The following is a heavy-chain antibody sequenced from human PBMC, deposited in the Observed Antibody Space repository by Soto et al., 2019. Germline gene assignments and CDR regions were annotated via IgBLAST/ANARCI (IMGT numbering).Heavy chain of an antibody. CDR3: ARGKGDGYNPYYYYYGMDV. Sequence: QVQLVQSGAEVKKPGSSVKVFCKASGGTFSSYAISWVRQAPGQGLEWMGGIIPIFGTANYAQKFQGRVTITADKSTSTAYMELSSLRSEDTAVYYCARGKGDGYNPYYYYYGMDVWGQGTTVTVSS. CDR2: IIPIFGTA. CDR1: GGTFSSYA. D-gene: IGHD5-12*01. V-gene: IGHV1-69*06. J-gene: IGHJ6*02.